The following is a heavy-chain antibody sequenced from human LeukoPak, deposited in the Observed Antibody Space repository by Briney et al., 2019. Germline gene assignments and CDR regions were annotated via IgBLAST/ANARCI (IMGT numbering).Heavy chain of an antibody. CDR2: ISGTGGTT. CDR3: AKNMDRSVWHYFDY. J-gene: IGHJ4*02. V-gene: IGHV3-23*01. Sequence: GGSLRLSCAASGFTFSNCAMTWVRQAPGKGLEWVSVISGTGGTTYYADSVRGRFTISRDNSENTLYLQMNSLRAEDTAVYYCAKNMDRSVWHYFDYWGQGTLVTVSS. D-gene: IGHD6-25*01. CDR1: GFTFSNCA.